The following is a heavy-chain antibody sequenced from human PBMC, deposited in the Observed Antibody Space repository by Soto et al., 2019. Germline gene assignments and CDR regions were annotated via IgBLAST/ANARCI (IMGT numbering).Heavy chain of an antibody. CDR1: GYTFTSYY. J-gene: IGHJ4*02. V-gene: IGHV1-46*01. CDR2: INPSGGST. CDR3: AREEILGVAATGPFDY. D-gene: IGHD2-15*01. Sequence: GASVKVSCKASGYTFTSYYMHWVRQAPGQGLEWMGIINPSGGSTSYAQKFQGRVTMTRDTSTSTVYMELSSLRSEDTAVYYCAREEILGVAATGPFDYWGQGTLVTVSS.